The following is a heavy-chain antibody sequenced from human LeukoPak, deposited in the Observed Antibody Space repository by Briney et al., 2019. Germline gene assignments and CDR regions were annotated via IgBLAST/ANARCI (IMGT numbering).Heavy chain of an antibody. D-gene: IGHD5-18*01. Sequence: SETLSLTCTVSGGSISSYYWSWIRQPAGKGLEWIGRIYTSGSTNYNPSLKSRVTISVDTSKNQFSLKLSSVTAADTAVYYCARHFYTAMALDYWGQGTLVTVSS. V-gene: IGHV4-4*07. J-gene: IGHJ4*02. CDR2: IYTSGST. CDR3: ARHFYTAMALDY. CDR1: GGSISSYY.